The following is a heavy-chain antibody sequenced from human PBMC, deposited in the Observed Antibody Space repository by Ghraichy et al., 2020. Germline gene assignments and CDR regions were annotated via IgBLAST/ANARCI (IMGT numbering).Heavy chain of an antibody. D-gene: IGHD6-19*01. J-gene: IGHJ5*02. CDR2: ITGSGGST. CDR3: AKVYSSGTKGFDP. V-gene: IGHV3-23*01. CDR1: GFTFSNYA. Sequence: GSLNLSCAASGFTFSNYAMYWVRQAPGKGLEWVSGITGSGGSTYYADSVKGRFTSSRDNSKNTLYLQMNSLRAEDTAVYYCAKVYSSGTKGFDPWGQGTLVTVSS.